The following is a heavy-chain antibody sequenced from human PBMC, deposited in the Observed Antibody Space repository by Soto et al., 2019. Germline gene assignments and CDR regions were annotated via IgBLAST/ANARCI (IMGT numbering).Heavy chain of an antibody. CDR2: ISSCSNYT. J-gene: IGHJ6*03. CDR3: ARDFKESQYYYYCMDV. D-gene: IGHD3-10*01. CDR1: GFTFSSYS. Sequence: EVQLVESGGGLVKPGGSLRLSCVVSGFTFSSYSMNWVRQAPGKGLEWVSSISSCSNYTYYADSVKGRFTISRDNAKNSVYLKMNSLRAEDTALYYCARDFKESQYYYYCMDVWGKGTTVTVSS. V-gene: IGHV3-21*06.